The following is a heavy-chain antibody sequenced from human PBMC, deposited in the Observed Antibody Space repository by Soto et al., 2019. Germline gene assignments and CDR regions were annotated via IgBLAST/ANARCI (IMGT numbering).Heavy chain of an antibody. CDR3: AHAYGGRSLS. V-gene: IGHV2-5*02. CDR2: IYWDDTK. CDR1: GFSLPTDRVG. D-gene: IGHD1-26*01. Sequence: QITLKESGPTLVKPTQTLTLTCTFSGFSLPTDRVGVGWIRQPPGKALEWLAVIYWDDTKTYRPSLKSRLTIPKDTSQNQVALTMTDMDPVDTATYYCAHAYGGRSLSWGQGTLVTVSS. J-gene: IGHJ5*02.